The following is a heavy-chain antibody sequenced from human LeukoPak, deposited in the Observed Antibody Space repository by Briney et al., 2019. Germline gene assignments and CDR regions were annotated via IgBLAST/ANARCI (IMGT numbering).Heavy chain of an antibody. CDR3: ARQKWEQQGRDYYFNGLDV. CDR2: IYLYGTT. J-gene: IGHJ6*02. V-gene: IGHV4-4*02. D-gene: IGHD1/OR15-1a*01. Sequence: SETLSLTCSVSIGSISSSKWWSWVRQSPVKGLEWIGEIYLYGTTNYNPSFTSRVTMSVDRPRNQFSLKLTSVTAADTAVYYCARQKWEQQGRDYYFNGLDVWGPGTTVIVSS. CDR1: IGSISSSKW.